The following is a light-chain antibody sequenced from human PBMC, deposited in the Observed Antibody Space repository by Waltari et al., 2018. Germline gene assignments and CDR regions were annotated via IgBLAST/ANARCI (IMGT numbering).Light chain of an antibody. CDR2: DAS. CDR1: QSVGRA. J-gene: IGKJ1*01. Sequence: EIVLTQSPGTLALSPGERATLSCRASQSVGRALAWYQQKPGQAPKLLIYDASSRTTGIPDMFRGSGSGTDFSLTISRVEPEDFAVYYCQMYVRLPVTFGQGTKVEVK. V-gene: IGKV3-20*01. CDR3: QMYVRLPVT.